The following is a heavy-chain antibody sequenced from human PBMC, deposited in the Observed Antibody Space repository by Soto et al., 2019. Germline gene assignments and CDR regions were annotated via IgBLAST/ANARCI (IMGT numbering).Heavy chain of an antibody. J-gene: IGHJ4*02. Sequence: EVQLVQSGAEVKKPGESLKISCKGSGYSFTSYWIGWVRQMPGKGLEWMGIIYPGDSDTRYRPSFQGQVTISADKSISPAYLQWSSLKASDTAMYYCAVAYCGGDCYTPFDYWGQGTLVTVSS. CDR2: IYPGDSDT. D-gene: IGHD2-21*02. CDR1: GYSFTSYW. V-gene: IGHV5-51*03. CDR3: AVAYCGGDCYTPFDY.